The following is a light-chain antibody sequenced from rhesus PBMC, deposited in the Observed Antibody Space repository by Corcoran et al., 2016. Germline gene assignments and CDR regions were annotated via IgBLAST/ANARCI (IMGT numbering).Light chain of an antibody. CDR3: QQFNSDPWT. V-gene: IGKV1-37*01. Sequence: DIQMTQSPSFLSASVGDRVTITCRASQGISSYLAGYQQKPGKAPKPLIYYASNLESGVPSRFSGSGSGTEFTLTISSLQPEDFAVYYCQQFNSDPWTFGQGTKVDIK. CDR1: QGISSY. CDR2: YAS. J-gene: IGKJ1*01.